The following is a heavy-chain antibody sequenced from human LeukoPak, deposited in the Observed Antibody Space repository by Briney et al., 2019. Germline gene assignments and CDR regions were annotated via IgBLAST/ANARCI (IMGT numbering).Heavy chain of an antibody. Sequence: SETLSLTCTVSGGSITTYYWTWIRQPPGKGLEWVGNIFYIGSTNYNPSLKSRVTISVDTSKNQFSLKLRSLTAADTAVYYCARDDLGGGLFNYWGQGTLVTVSS. CDR1: GGSITTYY. V-gene: IGHV4-59*01. D-gene: IGHD4-23*01. CDR2: IFYIGST. CDR3: ARDDLGGGLFNY. J-gene: IGHJ4*02.